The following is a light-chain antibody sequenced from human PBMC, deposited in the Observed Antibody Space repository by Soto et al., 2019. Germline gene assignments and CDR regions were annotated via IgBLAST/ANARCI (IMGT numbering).Light chain of an antibody. CDR2: DVS. CDR1: SIDVGGYNY. CDR3: SSYTSSSTLSYV. Sequence: QSVLTQPASVSGSPGQSITISCTGTSIDVGGYNYVSWYQQHPGKAPKLMIYDVSNRPSGVSNRFSGSKSGNTASLTISGLQAEVEADYSCSSYTSSSTLSYVFGTGT. V-gene: IGLV2-14*01. J-gene: IGLJ1*01.